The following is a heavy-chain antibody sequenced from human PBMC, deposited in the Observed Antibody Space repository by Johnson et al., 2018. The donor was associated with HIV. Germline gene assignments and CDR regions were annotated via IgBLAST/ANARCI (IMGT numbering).Heavy chain of an antibody. CDR3: ARDSSSWRPSGAFDI. V-gene: IGHV3-74*01. CDR2: INSDGSST. Sequence: VQLVESGGGLVQPGGSLRLSCAASGFTFSSHWMHWVRQPPGKGLVWVSRINSDGSSTSYADSVKGRFTISRDNSKNMTDLQMNSLRAEDTAVYYCARDSSSWRPSGAFDIWGQGTMVTVSS. J-gene: IGHJ3*02. CDR1: GFTFSSHW. D-gene: IGHD6-13*01.